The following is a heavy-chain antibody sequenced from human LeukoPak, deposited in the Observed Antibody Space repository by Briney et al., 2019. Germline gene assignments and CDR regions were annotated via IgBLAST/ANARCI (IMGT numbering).Heavy chain of an antibody. CDR1: GFTFSSYG. V-gene: IGHV3-33*01. CDR2: IWYDGSND. D-gene: IGHD4-17*01. Sequence: GGSLRLSCAASGFTFSSYGMHWVRQAPGKGLEWVAVIWYDGSNDYYANSVKGRFTISRGNSKNTLYLQMNSLRAEDTAVYYCARGVGDYGDHNLDYWGQGTLVTVSS. J-gene: IGHJ4*02. CDR3: ARGVGDYGDHNLDY.